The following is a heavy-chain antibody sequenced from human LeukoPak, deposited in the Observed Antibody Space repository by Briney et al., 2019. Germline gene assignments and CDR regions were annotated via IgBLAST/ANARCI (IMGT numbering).Heavy chain of an antibody. CDR3: AKTHYDLLDV. D-gene: IGHD5-12*01. V-gene: IGHV3-23*01. CDR1: GFSFSTSP. Sequence: GGSLRLSCAASGFSFSTSPMSWVRQPPGKGLEWVSAMNNGPGATFYRDSVRGRFTISRDDSKSSLYLQMNSLRAEDTGTYYCAKTHYDLLDVWGQGTTVTVSS. J-gene: IGHJ6*02. CDR2: MNNGPGAT.